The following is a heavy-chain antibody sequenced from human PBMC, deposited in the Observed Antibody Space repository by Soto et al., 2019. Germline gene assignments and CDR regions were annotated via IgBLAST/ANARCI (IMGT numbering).Heavy chain of an antibody. Sequence: SETLSLTCIVSGGSVGSGAYYWSWIRQPPGNALEWIGYIQYSGDTNYNSSLKSRVTISVDMSRNRFSLKLTSVTAADTAFYYCARHDYSDRAFDLWGQGTMVTVSS. CDR3: ARHDYSDRAFDL. D-gene: IGHD3-22*01. J-gene: IGHJ3*01. CDR2: IQYSGDT. CDR1: GGSVGSGAYY. V-gene: IGHV4-61*08.